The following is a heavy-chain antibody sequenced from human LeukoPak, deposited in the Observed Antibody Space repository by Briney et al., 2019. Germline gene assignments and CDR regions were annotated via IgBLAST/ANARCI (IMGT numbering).Heavy chain of an antibody. D-gene: IGHD2-2*01. CDR2: ISGSGGST. J-gene: IGHJ6*03. CDR1: GFTFSSYA. CDR3: AKCLGVVVPAATRKTPWYYMDV. V-gene: IGHV3-23*01. Sequence: PGGSLRLSCAASGFTFSSYAMSWVRQAPGKGLEWVSAISGSGGSTYYADSVKGRFTISRDNSKNTLYLQMNSLRAEDTAVYYCAKCLGVVVPAATRKTPWYYMDVWGKGTMVTVSS.